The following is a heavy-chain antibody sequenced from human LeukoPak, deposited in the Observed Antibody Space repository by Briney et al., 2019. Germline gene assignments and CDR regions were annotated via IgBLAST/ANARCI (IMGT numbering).Heavy chain of an antibody. CDR1: GYTFTGNY. Sequence: ASVKVSCKASGYTFTGNYIHWVRQAPGQGREWMGRINPNSGGTNYAQKFQGRVTLTRDTSISTAYMDLTRLRSDDTAVYYCARDVYDVLTGYYKLDYWGQGTLVTVSS. D-gene: IGHD3-9*01. CDR3: ARDVYDVLTGYYKLDY. V-gene: IGHV1-2*06. CDR2: INPNSGGT. J-gene: IGHJ4*02.